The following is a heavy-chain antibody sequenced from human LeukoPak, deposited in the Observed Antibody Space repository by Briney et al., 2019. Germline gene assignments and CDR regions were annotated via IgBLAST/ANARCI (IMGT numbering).Heavy chain of an antibody. Sequence: GGSLRLSCAASGFSFTSFSIHWVRQTPDKGLEWLAVISFDGTTKYYADSVKGRFTISRDNSKNTVFLQMNSLRAEDTAVYYCAKRAVYCGGDCYDYWGQGTLVTVSS. CDR3: AKRAVYCGGDCYDY. CDR2: ISFDGTTK. CDR1: GFSFTSFS. V-gene: IGHV3-30*04. D-gene: IGHD2-21*01. J-gene: IGHJ4*02.